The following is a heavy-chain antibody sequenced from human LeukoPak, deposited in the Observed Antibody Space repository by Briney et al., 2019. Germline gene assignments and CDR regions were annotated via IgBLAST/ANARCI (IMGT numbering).Heavy chain of an antibody. CDR2: MNPNSGNT. D-gene: IGHD3-22*01. Sequence: ASVKVSCKASGYTFTSYDINWVRQATGQGLEWMGWMNPNSGNTGYAQKFQGRVTMTRNTSISTAYMELSSLRSEDTAVYYCARDPYYDSSGYYYVSWGQGTLVTVSS. CDR1: GYTFTSYD. CDR3: ARDPYYDSSGYYYVS. V-gene: IGHV1-8*01. J-gene: IGHJ4*02.